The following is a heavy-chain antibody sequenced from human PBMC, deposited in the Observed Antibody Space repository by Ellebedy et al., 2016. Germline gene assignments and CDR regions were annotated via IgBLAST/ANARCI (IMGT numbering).Heavy chain of an antibody. CDR2: INSDGSST. V-gene: IGHV3-74*01. Sequence: GESLKISCAASGFTFSSYWMHWVRQAPGKGLVWVSRINSDGSSTSYADSVKGRFAISRDNAKNTLYLQMNSLRAEDTAVYYCARDIGSSGWYLDAFDIWGQGTMVTVSS. CDR3: ARDIGSSGWYLDAFDI. CDR1: GFTFSSYW. D-gene: IGHD6-19*01. J-gene: IGHJ3*02.